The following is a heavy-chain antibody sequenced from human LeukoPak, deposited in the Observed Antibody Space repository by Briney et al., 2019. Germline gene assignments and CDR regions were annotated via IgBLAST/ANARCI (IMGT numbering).Heavy chain of an antibody. CDR3: AKNQLHCSSTSCYDY. CDR1: GFTFSSYA. D-gene: IGHD2-2*01. J-gene: IGHJ4*02. V-gene: IGHV3-23*01. Sequence: GGSLRLSCAASGFTFSSYAMSWVRQAPGKGLEWVSAISGSCGSTYYADSVKGRFTISRDNSKNNLYLQMNSLSAEATAVYYCAKNQLHCSSTSCYDYWGQGTLVTVSS. CDR2: ISGSCGST.